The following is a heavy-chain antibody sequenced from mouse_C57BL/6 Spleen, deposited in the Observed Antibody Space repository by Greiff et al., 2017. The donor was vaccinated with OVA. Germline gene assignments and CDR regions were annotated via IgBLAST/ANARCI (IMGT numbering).Heavy chain of an antibody. CDR3: ARSPYYGSSYDYFDY. CDR1: GYSFTDYN. D-gene: IGHD1-1*01. CDR2: INPNYGTT. Sequence: EVQRVESGPELVKPGASVKISCKASGYSFTDYNMNWVKQSNGKSLEWIGVINPNYGTTSYNQKFKGKATLTVDQSSSTAYMQLNSLTSEDSAVYYCARSPYYGSSYDYFDYWGQGTTLTVSS. J-gene: IGHJ2*01. V-gene: IGHV1-39*01.